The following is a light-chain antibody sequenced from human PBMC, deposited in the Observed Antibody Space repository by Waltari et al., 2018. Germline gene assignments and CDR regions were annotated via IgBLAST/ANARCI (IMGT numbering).Light chain of an antibody. J-gene: IGLJ2*01. CDR3: SSYAGSNKFGV. Sequence: QSALTKPPSASGSPGQSVTISCTGTSSDVGGYNYVSWYQQHPGKAPNLMIYEVSKRPSGFPDRFSGSKSGNTASLTVSGLQAEDEADYYCSSYAGSNKFGVFGGGTKLTVL. V-gene: IGLV2-8*01. CDR2: EVS. CDR1: SSDVGGYNY.